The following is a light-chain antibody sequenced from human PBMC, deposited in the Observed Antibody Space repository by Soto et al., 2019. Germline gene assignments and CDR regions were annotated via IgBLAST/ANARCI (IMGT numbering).Light chain of an antibody. CDR1: ISDVGSYNR. CDR3: SLYTSSSTFYV. J-gene: IGLJ1*01. Sequence: QSVLTQPPSVSGSPGQSCPISCTGTISDVGSYNRVSWYQQPPGTAPKLMIYEVSNRPSGVPDRFSGSKSGNTASLTISGLQAEDEADYYCSLYTSSSTFYVFGTGTKVTVL. V-gene: IGLV2-18*01. CDR2: EVS.